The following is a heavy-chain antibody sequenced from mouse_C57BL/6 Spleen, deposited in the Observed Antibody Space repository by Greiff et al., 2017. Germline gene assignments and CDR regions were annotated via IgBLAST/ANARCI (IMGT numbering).Heavy chain of an antibody. D-gene: IGHD2-4*01. Sequence: DVHLVESEGGLVQPGSSMKLSCTASGFTFSDYYMAWVRQVPEKGLEWVANINYDGSSTYYLDSLKSRFIISRDNAKNILYLQMSSLKSEDTATYYCARYDCDGAFDYWGQGTTLTVSS. CDR3: ARYDCDGAFDY. CDR1: GFTFSDYY. J-gene: IGHJ2*01. V-gene: IGHV5-16*01. CDR2: INYDGSST.